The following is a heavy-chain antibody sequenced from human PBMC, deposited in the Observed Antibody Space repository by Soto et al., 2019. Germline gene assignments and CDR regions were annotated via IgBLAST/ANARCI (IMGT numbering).Heavy chain of an antibody. CDR3: AHGDPLAFPY. CDR1: GFSLSSSGVA. CDR2: IYWNGIE. Sequence: QITLKESGPTLVKPTQTLTLTCTFSGFSLSSSGVAVGWIRQPPGKALEWLALIYWNGIERYSPSLKSRLTITKDPSKTRVVLTITNMDPVDTATYFCAHGDPLAFPYWGQGTLVTVSP. J-gene: IGHJ4*02. V-gene: IGHV2-5*01. D-gene: IGHD3-10*01.